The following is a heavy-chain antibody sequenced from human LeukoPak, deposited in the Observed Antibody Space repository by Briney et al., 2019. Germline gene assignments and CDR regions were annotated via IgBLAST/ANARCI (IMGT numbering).Heavy chain of an antibody. V-gene: IGHV1-2*02. CDR3: ARATAAVIFFDQ. CDR2: ITPNSGGT. Sequence: ASVKVSCKASGYTFTVYAMHWVRQAPGQGLEWMGWITPNSGGTKYAQRFQGRVTMTRDTSISTAYMELSSLRSEDTAVYYCARATAAVIFFDQWGQGTLVTVSS. D-gene: IGHD6-13*01. CDR1: GYTFTVYA. J-gene: IGHJ4*02.